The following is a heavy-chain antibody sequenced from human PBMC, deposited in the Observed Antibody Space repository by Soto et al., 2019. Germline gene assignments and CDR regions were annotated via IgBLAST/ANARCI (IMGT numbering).Heavy chain of an antibody. CDR1: GFIFSDYY. J-gene: IGHJ5*02. Sequence: LRLSCAASGFIFSDYYMSWIRQAPGKGLEWLAYISRDGNAIFYADSVIGRFTVSRDNAKNSLFLQMDDLRAEDTAMFFCARGAEMSSLTKWFDPWGQGTLVTVSS. CDR3: ARGAEMSSLTKWFDP. CDR2: ISRDGNAI. D-gene: IGHD1-1*01. V-gene: IGHV3-11*01.